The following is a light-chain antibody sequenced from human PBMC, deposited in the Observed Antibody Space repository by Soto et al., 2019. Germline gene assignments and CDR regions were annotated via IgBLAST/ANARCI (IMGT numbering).Light chain of an antibody. CDR2: DAS. J-gene: IGKJ4*01. CDR1: QSVSSY. CDR3: PQRSNWLLP. V-gene: IGKV3-11*01. Sequence: EIRLSQSPATLSLYPGERATLSCRASQSVSSYLAWYQQKPGQAPRLLIYDASNRATGIPARFSGSGSGTDFTLTISSLEPEDFALYYCPQRSNWLLPFGGGSMVDIK.